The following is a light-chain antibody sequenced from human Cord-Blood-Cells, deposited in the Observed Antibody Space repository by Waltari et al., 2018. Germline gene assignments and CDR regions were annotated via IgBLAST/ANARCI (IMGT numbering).Light chain of an antibody. CDR1: RSDVGGYNY. Sequence: QAALTQPASVSGSPGQSITISCTGTRSDVGGYNYVSGYHQHPGKDPKRMIYDVSNRPSGVSNRFSGSKSGNTASLTISGLQAEDEADYYCSSYTSSSTLVFGGGTKLSVL. CDR3: SSYTSSSTLV. CDR2: DVS. J-gene: IGLJ3*02. V-gene: IGLV2-14*01.